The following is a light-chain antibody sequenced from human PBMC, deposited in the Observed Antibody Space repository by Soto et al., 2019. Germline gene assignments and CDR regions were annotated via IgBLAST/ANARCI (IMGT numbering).Light chain of an antibody. CDR3: QQYRDWPPMYT. J-gene: IGKJ2*01. CDR2: GAS. CDR1: QSVSNH. V-gene: IGKV3-15*01. Sequence: IVMTQSPATLSVSPGERATLSCRASQSVSNHLAWYQQKPGQAPRLLIYGASTRATGIPARFSGSGSGTEFTLTISSLQSEDSAVYYCQQYRDWPPMYTFGPGSKLEIK.